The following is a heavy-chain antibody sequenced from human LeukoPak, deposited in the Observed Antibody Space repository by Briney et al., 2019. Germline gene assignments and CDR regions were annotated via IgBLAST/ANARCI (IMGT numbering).Heavy chain of an antibody. J-gene: IGHJ3*02. D-gene: IGHD3-16*02. CDR2: IYYSGST. V-gene: IGHV4-39*07. CDR1: GGSISSSSYY. CDR3: ARITFGGVIVIPGAFDI. Sequence: SETLSLTCTVSGGSISSSSYYWGWIRQPPGKGLEWIGSIYYSGSTYYNPSLKSRVTISVDTSKNQFSLKLSSVTAADTAVYYCARITFGGVIVIPGAFDIWGQGTMVTVSS.